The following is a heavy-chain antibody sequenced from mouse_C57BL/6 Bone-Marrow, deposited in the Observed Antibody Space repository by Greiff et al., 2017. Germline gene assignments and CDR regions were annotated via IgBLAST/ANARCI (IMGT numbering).Heavy chain of an antibody. V-gene: IGHV1-55*01. CDR2: IYPGSGST. CDR1: GYTFTSYW. Sequence: QVQLQQPGAELVKPGASVKMSCKASGYTFTSYWITWVKQRPGQGLEWIGDIYPGSGSTNYNEKFKSTATLTVDTSSSTAYRQLSSLTSEDSAVYNCARPYYSNYWYFDVWGTGTTVTVSS. J-gene: IGHJ1*03. CDR3: ARPYYSNYWYFDV. D-gene: IGHD2-5*01.